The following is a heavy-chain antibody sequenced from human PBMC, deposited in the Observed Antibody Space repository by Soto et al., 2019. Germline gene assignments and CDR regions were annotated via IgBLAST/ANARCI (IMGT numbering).Heavy chain of an antibody. CDR2: INPSGGST. D-gene: IGHD4-17*01. V-gene: IGHV1-46*01. Sequence: GASVKVSFKASGYTFTSYYMHWLRQAPGQGLEWMGIINPSGGSTSYAQKFQGRVTMTRDTSTSTVYMELSSLRSEDTAVYYCARATRLRAFDIWGQGTMVTVSS. CDR1: GYTFTSYY. CDR3: ARATRLRAFDI. J-gene: IGHJ3*02.